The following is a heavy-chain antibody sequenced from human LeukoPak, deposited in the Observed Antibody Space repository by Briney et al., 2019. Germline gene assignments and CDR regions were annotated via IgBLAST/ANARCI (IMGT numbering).Heavy chain of an antibody. CDR1: GFTFSNYA. J-gene: IGHJ4*02. D-gene: IGHD4-17*01. Sequence: GGSLRLSCTASGFTFSNYAMSWVRQAPGKELEWSSVISGSGTSTYYADSEKGRFTISRDIAKNSLFLQMNSLRAEDTAVYYCAREGLYGDYAGHWGQGTLVTVSS. CDR2: ISGSGTST. V-gene: IGHV3-23*01. CDR3: AREGLYGDYAGH.